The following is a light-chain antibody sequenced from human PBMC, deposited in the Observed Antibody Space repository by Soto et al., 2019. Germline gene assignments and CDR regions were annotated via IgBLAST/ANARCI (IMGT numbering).Light chain of an antibody. J-gene: IGKJ4*01. CDR1: QSVSSY. CDR2: DAS. CDR3: QQRSNWRVT. V-gene: IGKV3-11*01. Sequence: DIVLTQSPATLSLSPGERATLSCRASQSVSSYLAWYQQKPGQAPRLLIYDASNRATGIPARFSGSGSGTDFTLTISSLEPDDFAVYYCQQRSNWRVTFGGGTKVEIK.